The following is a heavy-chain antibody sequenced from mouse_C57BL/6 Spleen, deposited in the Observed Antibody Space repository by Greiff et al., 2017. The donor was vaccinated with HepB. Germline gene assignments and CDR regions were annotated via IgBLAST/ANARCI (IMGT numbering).Heavy chain of an antibody. V-gene: IGHV1-81*01. D-gene: IGHD3-2*02. CDR2: IYPRSGNT. CDR3: AREGSSGPFAY. J-gene: IGHJ3*01. CDR1: GYTFTSYG. Sequence: QVQLQQSGAELARPGASVKLSCKASGYTFTSYGISWVKQRTRQGLEWIGEIYPRSGNTYYNEKFKGKATLTADKSSSTAYMELRSLTSEDSAVYFCAREGSSGPFAYWGQGTLVTVSA.